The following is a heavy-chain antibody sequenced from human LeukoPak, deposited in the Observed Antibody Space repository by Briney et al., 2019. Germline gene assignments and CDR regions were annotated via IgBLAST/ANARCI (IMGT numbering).Heavy chain of an antibody. CDR2: IYHSGST. CDR1: GGSISSGGYY. D-gene: IGHD2-21*01. J-gene: IGHJ3*02. CDR3: ARDCGGDCYSDDAFDI. V-gene: IGHV4-30-2*01. Sequence: PSETLSLTCTVSGGSISSGGYYWSWIRQPPGKGLEWIGYIYHSGSTYYNPSLKSRVTISVDRSKNQFSLKLSSVTAADTAVYYCARDCGGDCYSDDAFDIWGQGTMVTVSS.